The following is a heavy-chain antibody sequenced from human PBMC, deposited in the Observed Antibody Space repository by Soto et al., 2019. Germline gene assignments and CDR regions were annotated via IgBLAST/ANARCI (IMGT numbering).Heavy chain of an antibody. CDR1: SGSISSSNW. J-gene: IGHJ4*02. D-gene: IGHD2-2*01. CDR2: IYHSGST. CDR3: ARGQTYCSSTSCYYYFDY. V-gene: IGHV4-4*02. Sequence: QVQLQESGPGLVKPSGTLSLTCAVSSGSISSSNWWSWVRQPPGKGLEWIGEIYHSGSTNYNPSLKSRVTISVNKSKNQFSLKLSSVTAADTAVYYCARGQTYCSSTSCYYYFDYWGQGTLVTVSS.